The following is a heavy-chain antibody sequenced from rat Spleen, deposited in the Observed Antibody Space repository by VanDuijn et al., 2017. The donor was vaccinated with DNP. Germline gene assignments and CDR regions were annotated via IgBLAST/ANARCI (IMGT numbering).Heavy chain of an antibody. J-gene: IGHJ1*01. CDR1: GFTFSDYY. CDR2: ISYDGGST. CDR3: ARHRSVYNNYPSYWYFDF. D-gene: IGHD1-10*01. Sequence: EVQLVESGGGLVQPGRSLKLSCAASGFTFSDYYMAWVRQAPTKGLEWVAYISYDGGSTYYGDSVKGRFTISRDNAKSTLYLQMNSLRSEDMATYYCARHRSVYNNYPSYWYFDFWGPGTMVTVSS. V-gene: IGHV5-22*01.